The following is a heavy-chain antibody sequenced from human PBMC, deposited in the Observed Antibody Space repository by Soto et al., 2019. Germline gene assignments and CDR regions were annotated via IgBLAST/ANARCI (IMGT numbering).Heavy chain of an antibody. CDR1: GLSLSNAW. J-gene: IGHJ5*02. V-gene: IGHV3-15*07. D-gene: IGHD3-16*01. CDR3: ARHPGGGNGFDP. Sequence: EVQLVESGGGLAQPGGSLRLSCVASGLSLSNAWMNWIRQVPGKGLEWIGRIRSKPDGGATEYAAPLQDRFFISSEDLNTILYLQINGLKTVDTATDDCARHPGGGNGFDPWGQGTLVTVSS. CDR2: IRSKPDGGAT.